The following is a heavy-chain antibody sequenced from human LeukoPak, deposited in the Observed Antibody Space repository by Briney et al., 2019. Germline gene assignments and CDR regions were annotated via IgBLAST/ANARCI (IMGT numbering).Heavy chain of an antibody. CDR1: GFTFSSYA. D-gene: IGHD3-3*01. CDR2: ISYDGSNK. CDR3: ARDGSLRFLGWLLSPRYYFDY. V-gene: IGHV3-30-3*01. Sequence: GGSLRLSCAASGFTFSSYAMHWVRQAPGKGLEWVAVISYDGSNKYYADSVKGRFTISRDNSKNTLYLQMNSLRAEDTAVYYCARDGSLRFLGWLLSPRYYFDYWGQGTLVTVSS. J-gene: IGHJ4*02.